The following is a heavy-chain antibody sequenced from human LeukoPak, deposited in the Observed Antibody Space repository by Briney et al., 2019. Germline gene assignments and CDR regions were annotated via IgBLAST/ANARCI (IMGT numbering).Heavy chain of an antibody. CDR2: IYYSGST. Sequence: SETLSLTCTVSGGSISSYYWSWIRQPPGKGLEWIGYIYYSGSTNYNPSLKSRVTISVDTSKNQFSLKLSSVTAADTAVYYCARVGYCSGGSCYSSGWFDPWGQGTLVTVSS. J-gene: IGHJ5*02. CDR3: ARVGYCSGGSCYSSGWFDP. D-gene: IGHD2-15*01. CDR1: GGSISSYY. V-gene: IGHV4-59*08.